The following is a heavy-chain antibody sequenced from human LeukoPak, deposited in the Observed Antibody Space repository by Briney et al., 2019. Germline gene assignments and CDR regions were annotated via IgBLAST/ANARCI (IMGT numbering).Heavy chain of an antibody. J-gene: IGHJ5*02. V-gene: IGHV3-21*04. CDR3: AKSGGVRFDP. D-gene: IGHD3-16*01. CDR2: ITRSSSYI. Sequence: PGGSLTLSCAASGLTFSTYKMNWVRHPPGKGLEGISSITRSSSYIYYADSVKGRFTISRDNSKNTMYLQMNSLRAEDTAVYYCAKSGGVRFDPWGEGTLVTVSS. CDR1: GLTFSTYK.